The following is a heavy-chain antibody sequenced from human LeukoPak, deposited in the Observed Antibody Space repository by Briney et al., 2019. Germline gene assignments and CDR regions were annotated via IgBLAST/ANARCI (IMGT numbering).Heavy chain of an antibody. CDR2: IYYSRST. V-gene: IGHV4-30-4*01. CDR3: ARDAGSTMVRGATLRFDP. D-gene: IGHD3-10*01. J-gene: IGHJ5*02. Sequence: SETLSLNCTGSGGPISSGDYDWSCLRQPPGKGLEWIGYIYYSRSTYYNPSLKNRVTISVDTSKNQFSLKLSSVTAADTAVYYCARDAGSTMVRGATLRFDPWGQGTLVTVSS. CDR1: GGPISSGDYD.